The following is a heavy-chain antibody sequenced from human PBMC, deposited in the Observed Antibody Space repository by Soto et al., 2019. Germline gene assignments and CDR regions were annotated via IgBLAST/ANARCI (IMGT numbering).Heavy chain of an antibody. V-gene: IGHV3-30*18. CDR3: AKDLVVVPAAVPNWFDP. CDR2: ISYDGSNK. Sequence: GGSLRRSCEAPGFTFSSYGMHWVRQAPGKGLEWVAVISYDGSNKYYADSVKGRFTISRDNSKNTLYLQMNSLRAEDTAVYYCAKDLVVVPAAVPNWFDPWGQGTLVTVSS. D-gene: IGHD2-2*01. CDR1: GFTFSSYG. J-gene: IGHJ5*02.